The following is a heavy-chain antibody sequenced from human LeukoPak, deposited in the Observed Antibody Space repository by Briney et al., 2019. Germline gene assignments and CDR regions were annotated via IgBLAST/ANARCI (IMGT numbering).Heavy chain of an antibody. CDR3: ASGSGIAEGIDY. V-gene: IGHV4-34*01. CDR2: INHSGST. D-gene: IGHD6-13*01. CDR1: GGSFNGYY. J-gene: IGHJ4*02. Sequence: SETLSPTCAVYGGSFNGYYWSWIRQPPGKGLEWIGEINHSGSTNYNPSLKSRVTISVDTSKNQFSLKLSSVTAADTAVYYCASGSGIAEGIDYWGQGTLVTVSS.